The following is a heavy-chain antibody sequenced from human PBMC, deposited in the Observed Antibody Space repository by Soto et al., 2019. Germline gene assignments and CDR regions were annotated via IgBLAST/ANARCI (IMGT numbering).Heavy chain of an antibody. J-gene: IGHJ4*02. Sequence: EVQLVESGGGLVQPGGSLRLSCAASGFTFSSYWMHWVRQAPGKGLVWVSRINSDGSSTSYADSVKGRFTISRDNAKNRLYLQMNSLRAEDTAVYYCARDRGWFGEVPFDYWAQGTLVTVSS. D-gene: IGHD3-10*01. CDR2: INSDGSST. CDR1: GFTFSSYW. CDR3: ARDRGWFGEVPFDY. V-gene: IGHV3-74*01.